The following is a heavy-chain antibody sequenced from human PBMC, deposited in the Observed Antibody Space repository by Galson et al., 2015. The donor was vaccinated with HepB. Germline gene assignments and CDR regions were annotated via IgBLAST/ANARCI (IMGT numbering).Heavy chain of an antibody. CDR3: TSDLHYQDASGDYPYYFGLDV. CDR1: GFTFSSAW. V-gene: IGHV3-15*01. D-gene: IGHD3-22*01. Sequence: SLRLSCAASGFTFSSAWMSWVRQAPGKGLEWVGRIKSKGDGGKTDYAAPVRGRFTISRDDSKSTLYLQMNSLKTEDTAVYYCTSDLHYQDASGDYPYYFGLDVWGQGTTVTVSS. J-gene: IGHJ6*02. CDR2: IKSKGDGGKT.